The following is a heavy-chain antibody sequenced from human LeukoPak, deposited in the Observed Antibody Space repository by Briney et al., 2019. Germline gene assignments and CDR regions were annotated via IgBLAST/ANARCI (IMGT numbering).Heavy chain of an antibody. Sequence: SGTLSLTCAVSGVSISSNLWWTWVRQPPGKGLEWIAEIHHSGSINYNPSLKSRVTISVDTSKNQFSLKLSSVTAADTAVYYCARGREDSSGYYYFDYWGQGTLVTVSS. V-gene: IGHV4-4*02. CDR1: GVSISSNLW. J-gene: IGHJ4*02. CDR3: ARGREDSSGYYYFDY. CDR2: IHHSGSI. D-gene: IGHD3-22*01.